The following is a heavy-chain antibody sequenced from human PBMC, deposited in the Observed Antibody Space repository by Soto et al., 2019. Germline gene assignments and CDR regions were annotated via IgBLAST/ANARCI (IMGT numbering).Heavy chain of an antibody. Sequence: ASVKVSCKASGYTFTSYGISWVRQAPGQGLEWMGGFDPEDGETIYAQKFQGRVTMTEDTSTDTAYMELSSLRSEDTAVYYCATRVAGVYYYYGMDVWGQGTTVTVSS. CDR3: ATRVAGVYYYYGMDV. J-gene: IGHJ6*02. CDR2: FDPEDGET. CDR1: GYTFTSYG. V-gene: IGHV1-24*01. D-gene: IGHD6-19*01.